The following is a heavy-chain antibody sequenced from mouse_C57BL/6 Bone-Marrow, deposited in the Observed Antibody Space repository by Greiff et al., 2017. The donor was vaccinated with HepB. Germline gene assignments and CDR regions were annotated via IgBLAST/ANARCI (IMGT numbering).Heavy chain of an antibody. CDR3: ARDRFDYYFDY. CDR2: ISTGGTYT. D-gene: IGHD2-14*01. Sequence: VQLKESGGDLVKPGGSLKLSCAASGFTFSTSGMSWVRQSPDERLEWVASISTGGTYTYYPDSVKGRFTISRDTATNTLFLLMTNLKSEDSAIYYCARDRFDYYFDYWGQGTTLTVSS. J-gene: IGHJ2*01. V-gene: IGHV5-6*01. CDR1: GFTFSTSG.